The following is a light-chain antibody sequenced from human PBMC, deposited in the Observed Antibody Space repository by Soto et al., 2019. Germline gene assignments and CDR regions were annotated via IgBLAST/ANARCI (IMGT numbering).Light chain of an antibody. CDR2: GAS. J-gene: IGKJ1*01. V-gene: IGKV3-15*01. CDR3: QQYNNWAPWT. CDR1: QSVSSN. Sequence: TQSPSALSVSPVERATLSCRASQSVSSNLAWYQQKPGQAPRLLIYGASTRATGIPARFSGSGSGTEFTLTISSLQSEDFAVYYCQQYNNWAPWTFGQGTTV.